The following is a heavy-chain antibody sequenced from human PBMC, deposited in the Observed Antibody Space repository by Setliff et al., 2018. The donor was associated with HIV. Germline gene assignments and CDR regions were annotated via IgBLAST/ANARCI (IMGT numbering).Heavy chain of an antibody. Sequence: LSLTCTVSGGSISSGSYYWSWIRQPAGKGLEWIGRIYTSGSTNYNPSLKSRVTISVDTSKNQFSLKLSSVTAADTAVYYCARDLGYSSSSIGGYYFDYWGQGTLVTVSS. CDR2: IYTSGST. D-gene: IGHD6-6*01. V-gene: IGHV4-61*02. CDR3: ARDLGYSSSSIGGYYFDY. CDR1: GGSISSGSYY. J-gene: IGHJ4*02.